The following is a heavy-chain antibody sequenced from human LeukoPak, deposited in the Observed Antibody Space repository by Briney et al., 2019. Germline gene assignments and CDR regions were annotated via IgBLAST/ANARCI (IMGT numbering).Heavy chain of an antibody. D-gene: IGHD6-19*01. CDR1: GGSVSSGGYY. J-gene: IGHJ4*02. Sequence: PSETLSLTCTVSGGSVSSGGYYWSWIRQHPGRGLEWIGYIYYSGRTYCNPSLKSRVTISVDTSKNQFSLKLSSVTAADTAVHYCARDPDGGWLDYWGQGTLVTVSS. V-gene: IGHV4-31*03. CDR3: ARDPDGGWLDY. CDR2: IYYSGRT.